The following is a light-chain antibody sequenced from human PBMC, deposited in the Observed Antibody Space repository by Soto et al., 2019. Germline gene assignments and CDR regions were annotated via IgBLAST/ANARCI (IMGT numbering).Light chain of an antibody. Sequence: EIVFTQSPATLSLSPGKRATLSCTASQSVSSYLAWYQQKRGQAPRLLICDASNRATGIPARFSGSGSGTDFTLTISSLEPEDFAVYYCQQRSNWPRTFGQGTKVDIK. CDR1: QSVSSY. CDR2: DAS. V-gene: IGKV3-11*01. CDR3: QQRSNWPRT. J-gene: IGKJ1*01.